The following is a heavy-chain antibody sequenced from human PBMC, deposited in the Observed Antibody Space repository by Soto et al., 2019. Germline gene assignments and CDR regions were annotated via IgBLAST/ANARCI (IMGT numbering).Heavy chain of an antibody. CDR1: GFTFSSYG. CDR2: ISYDGSNK. J-gene: IGHJ3*02. D-gene: IGHD2-8*02. CDR3: AKDHTGGHVGGGAFDI. Sequence: QVQLVESGGGVVQPGRSLRLSCAASGFTFSSYGMHWVRQAPGKGLEWVAVISYDGSNKYYADSVKGRFTISRDNSKNTLYLQMNSLRAEDTAVYYCAKDHTGGHVGGGAFDIWGQGTMVTVSS. V-gene: IGHV3-30*18.